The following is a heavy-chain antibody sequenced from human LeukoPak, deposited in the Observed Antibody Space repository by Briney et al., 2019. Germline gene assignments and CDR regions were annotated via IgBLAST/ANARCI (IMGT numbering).Heavy chain of an antibody. Sequence: ASVKVSCKASGYTFSDYDINWVRQATGQGLEWMGWINPNSGNAGYAQKFQGRVTMTRNTSISTAYMELSSLRSEDTAVYYCARALAWGGSSYSYSYMDVWDKGTTVTVSS. CDR3: ARALAWGGSSYSYSYMDV. J-gene: IGHJ6*03. D-gene: IGHD1-26*01. CDR2: INPNSGNA. CDR1: GYTFSDYD. V-gene: IGHV1-8*01.